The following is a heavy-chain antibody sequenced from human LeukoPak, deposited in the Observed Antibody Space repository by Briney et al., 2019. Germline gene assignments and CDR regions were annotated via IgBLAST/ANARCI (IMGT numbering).Heavy chain of an antibody. D-gene: IGHD5-12*01. J-gene: IGHJ4*02. CDR3: VRHDGRGGATMGALDS. CDR2: IHYSGSS. Sequence: SETLSLTCTVSGGSVSSSNYYWGWIRQPPGKGLEWIGSIHYSGSSYYNPSLKSRVTISVYSSKKQFSLKLSSVTAADTAVYYCVRHDGRGGATMGALDSWGQGSLVTVSS. V-gene: IGHV4-39*01. CDR1: GGSVSSSNYY.